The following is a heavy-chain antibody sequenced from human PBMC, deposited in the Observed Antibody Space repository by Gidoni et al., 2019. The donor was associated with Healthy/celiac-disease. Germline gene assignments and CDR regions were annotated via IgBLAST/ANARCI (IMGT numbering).Heavy chain of an antibody. D-gene: IGHD2-15*01. Sequence: QVQLQESGPGLVKPSQTLSLTCTVSGGSISSGGYYWSWIRQHPGKGLEWIGYIYYSGSTYYNPSLKSRVTISVDTSKNQFSLKLSSVTAADTAVYYCARGEACSGGSCFNWFDPWGQGTLVTVSS. CDR1: GGSISSGGYY. CDR3: ARGEACSGGSCFNWFDP. CDR2: IYYSGST. J-gene: IGHJ5*02. V-gene: IGHV4-31*03.